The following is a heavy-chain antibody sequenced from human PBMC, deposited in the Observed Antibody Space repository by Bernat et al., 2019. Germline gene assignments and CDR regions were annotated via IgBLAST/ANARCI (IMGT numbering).Heavy chain of an antibody. CDR2: IYYSGST. V-gene: IGHV4-30-4*01. D-gene: IGHD6-13*01. CDR3: ARAYRIAAAGGIDY. CDR1: GGSISSGDYY. J-gene: IGHJ4*02. Sequence: QVYLQGSGPGLVKPSQTLSLTCTVSGGSISSGDYYWSWIRQPPGKGLEWIGYIYYSGSTYYNPSLKSRVTISVGSSKNQFSLRLSSVTAADTAVYYCARAYRIAAAGGIDYWGQGTLVTVSS.